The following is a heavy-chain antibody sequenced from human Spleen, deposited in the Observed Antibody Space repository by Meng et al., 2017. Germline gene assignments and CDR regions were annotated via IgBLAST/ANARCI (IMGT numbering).Heavy chain of an antibody. CDR2: ISGSGDST. D-gene: IGHD2-2*01. Sequence: GESLKISCAASGFTFNNYAMGWVRQAPGKGLEWVSAISGSGDSTYYADSVKGRFTISRDYSKNTLYLQMNSLIAEDTAVYFCVKYCSRDSCYDRFDSWGQGTLVTVSS. J-gene: IGHJ4*02. V-gene: IGHV3-23*01. CDR3: VKYCSRDSCYDRFDS. CDR1: GFTFNNYA.